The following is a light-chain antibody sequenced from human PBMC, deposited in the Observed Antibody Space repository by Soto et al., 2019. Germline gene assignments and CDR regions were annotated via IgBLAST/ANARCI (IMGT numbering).Light chain of an antibody. V-gene: IGKV2-28*01. CDR3: MQALQTPLT. Sequence: DIVMTQSPLSLPVTPGEPATISCRSSQSLLHSDGYNYLDWYLQKPGQPPQLLMFMGSNRASGVPDRFSGSGSGTEFTLKISRVEAEDVAVYYCMQALQTPLTFGGGTKVEI. CDR2: MGS. CDR1: QSLLHSDGYNY. J-gene: IGKJ4*01.